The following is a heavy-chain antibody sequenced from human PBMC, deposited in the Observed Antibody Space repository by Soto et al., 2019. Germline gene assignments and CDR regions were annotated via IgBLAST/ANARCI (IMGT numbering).Heavy chain of an antibody. V-gene: IGHV3-48*02. D-gene: IGHD5-12*01. CDR3: ARDPSNGNSHVSYCEF. J-gene: IGHJ4*02. CDR2: LSGSSRAI. Sequence: EVQLVASGGGLVQPGGSLRLSCAASGFTFSNFAMNWVRRAPGKGPEWVSYLSGSSRAINYADSVKGRFIVSRDNAKNSLFLQMNSLRDEDTAVYYCARDPSNGNSHVSYCEFGGQGTLVTVSS. CDR1: GFTFSNFA.